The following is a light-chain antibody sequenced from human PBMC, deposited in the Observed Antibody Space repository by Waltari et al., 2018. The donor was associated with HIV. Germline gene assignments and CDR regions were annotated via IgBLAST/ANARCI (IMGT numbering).Light chain of an antibody. Sequence: SYALTQTPPVSVSPGQTATLTCSGSELGEKSACWYQQKPGQPPVLSIYQTFHRPSGNPERFSASNSENTATLTITETQAVDEADYYCQAWDSTTRVFGPGTKVTVL. CDR3: QAWDSTTRV. V-gene: IGLV3-1*01. CDR1: ELGEKS. J-gene: IGLJ1*01. CDR2: QTF.